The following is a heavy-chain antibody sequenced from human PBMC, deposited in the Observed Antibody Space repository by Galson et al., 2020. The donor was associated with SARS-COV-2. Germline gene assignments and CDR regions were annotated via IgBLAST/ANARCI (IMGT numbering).Heavy chain of an antibody. CDR1: GYTFTAYY. CDR3: ARETERATFNCFDY. D-gene: IGHD5-12*01. J-gene: IGHJ4*02. CDR2: INPNTGGT. Sequence: ASVKVSCKTSGYTFTAYYIHWVRQAPGQGLEWMGWINPNTGGTNYAQKFQGWVTMTRDTSISTAYMALSRLKSDDTAVYYCARETERATFNCFDYWGQGTLVTVSS. V-gene: IGHV1-2*04.